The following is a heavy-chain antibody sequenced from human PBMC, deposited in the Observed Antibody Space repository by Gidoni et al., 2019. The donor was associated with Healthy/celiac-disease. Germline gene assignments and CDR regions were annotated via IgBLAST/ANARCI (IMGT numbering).Heavy chain of an antibody. CDR1: GFPFSSYA. J-gene: IGHJ5*02. V-gene: IGHV3-30*04. CDR2: ISYDGRNK. CDR3: ARPASIAARWNWFDP. D-gene: IGHD6-6*01. Sequence: QVQLVESGGGVVQPGRSLRLSFSASGFPFSSYAMHWVRQAPGKGLEWVAVISYDGRNKYYADSVKGRFTISRDNSKNTLYLQMNSLRAEDTAVYYCARPASIAARWNWFDPWGQGTLVTVSS.